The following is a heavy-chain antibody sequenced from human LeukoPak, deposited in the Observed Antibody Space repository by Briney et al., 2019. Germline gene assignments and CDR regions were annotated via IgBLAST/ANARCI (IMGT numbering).Heavy chain of an antibody. J-gene: IGHJ4*02. CDR2: IKSKTDGGTT. D-gene: IGHD1-26*01. CDR1: GFTFSNAW. Sequence: GGSLRHSCAASGFTFSNAWVSWVRQAPGKGLGWVGRIKSKTDGGTTDYAAPVKGRFTISRDDSKNTLYLQMNSLKTEDTAVYYCTTDGGATISPDYWGQGTLVTVCS. V-gene: IGHV3-15*01. CDR3: TTDGGATISPDY.